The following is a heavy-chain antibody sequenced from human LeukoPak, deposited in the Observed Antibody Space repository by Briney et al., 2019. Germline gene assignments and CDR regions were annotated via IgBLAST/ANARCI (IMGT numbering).Heavy chain of an antibody. D-gene: IGHD3-22*01. V-gene: IGHV3-30*01. CDR3: ARDPDYYDSSGPGSAFDY. CDR2: ISYDGSNK. CDR1: GFTFSSYA. J-gene: IGHJ4*02. Sequence: PGRSPRLSCAASGFTFSSYAMHWVRQAPGKGLEWVAVISYDGSNKYYADSVKGRFTISRDNSKNTLYLQMNSLRAEDTAVYYCARDPDYYDSSGPGSAFDYWGQGTLVTVSS.